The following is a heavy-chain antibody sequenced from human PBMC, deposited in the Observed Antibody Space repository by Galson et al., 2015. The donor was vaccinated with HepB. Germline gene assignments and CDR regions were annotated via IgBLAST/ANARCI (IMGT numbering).Heavy chain of an antibody. D-gene: IGHD3-10*01. V-gene: IGHV1-18*01. CDR1: GYTFSNYG. Sequence: SVKVSCKASGYTFSNYGISWVRQAPGQGLEWMGWISPYNADRNYAQNFQGRVTMTTDTSTSTAYMELRSLRSDDTAVYFCARDQDVTMIRGVQTEDYWGQGSLVTVSS. J-gene: IGHJ4*02. CDR3: ARDQDVTMIRGVQTEDY. CDR2: ISPYNADR.